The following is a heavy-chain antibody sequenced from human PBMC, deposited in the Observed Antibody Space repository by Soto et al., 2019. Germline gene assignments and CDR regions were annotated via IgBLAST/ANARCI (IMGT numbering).Heavy chain of an antibody. Sequence: PETLSLTCTVSGGSISSYYWSWIRQPPGKGLEWIGYIYYSGSTNYNPSLKSRVTISVDTSKNQFSLKLSSVTAADTAVYYCARDRSYSSSWYGVGAYGMDVWGQGTTVTVSS. J-gene: IGHJ6*02. CDR1: GGSISSYY. D-gene: IGHD6-13*01. CDR3: ARDRSYSSSWYGVGAYGMDV. V-gene: IGHV4-59*01. CDR2: IYYSGST.